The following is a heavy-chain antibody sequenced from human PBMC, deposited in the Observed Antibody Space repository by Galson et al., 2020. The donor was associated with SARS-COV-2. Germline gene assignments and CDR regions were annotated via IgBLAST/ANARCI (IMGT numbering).Heavy chain of an antibody. CDR2: ISYDGCNK. CDR1: GFTFSSYA. J-gene: IGHJ2*01. CDR3: ARDGNTGHVWFGELLAYWYFDL. Sequence: GGSLRLSCAASGFTFSSYAMHWVRQAPGKGLEWVAVISYDGCNKYYADSVKGRFTISRDNSKNTLYLQMNSLRAEDTAVYYCARDGNTGHVWFGELLAYWYFDLWGRGTLVTVSS. V-gene: IGHV3-30*04. D-gene: IGHD3-10*01.